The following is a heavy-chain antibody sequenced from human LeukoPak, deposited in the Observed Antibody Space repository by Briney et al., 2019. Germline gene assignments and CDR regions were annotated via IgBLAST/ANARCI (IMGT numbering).Heavy chain of an antibody. CDR2: ISYDGSNK. CDR3: AKDLKAGQWLPYYYYGMDV. J-gene: IGHJ6*02. V-gene: IGHV3-30*18. CDR1: GFTFGSYG. Sequence: GGSLRLSCAASGFTFGSYGMHWVRQAPGKGLEWVAVISYDGSNKYYADSVKGRFTISRDNSKNTLYLQMNSLRAEDTAVYYCAKDLKAGQWLPYYYYGMDVWGQGTTVTVSS. D-gene: IGHD6-19*01.